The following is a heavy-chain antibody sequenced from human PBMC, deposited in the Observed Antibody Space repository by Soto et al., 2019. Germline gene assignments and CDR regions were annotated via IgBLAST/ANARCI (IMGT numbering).Heavy chain of an antibody. V-gene: IGHV3-23*01. J-gene: IGHJ6*02. D-gene: IGHD1-1*01. CDR1: GFTFGTYA. CDR3: ARDSHGRWVDNGDSYGLDV. Sequence: DVQLLESGGGLVQPGGSLRLTCVASGFTFGTYAMNWVRQAPGKGLEWVAGISPSGSRTYYADSVKGRFSISRDKSKNMLALQMNSLRGEDTAIYYCARDSHGRWVDNGDSYGLDVWGQGTTVTVSS. CDR2: ISPSGSRT.